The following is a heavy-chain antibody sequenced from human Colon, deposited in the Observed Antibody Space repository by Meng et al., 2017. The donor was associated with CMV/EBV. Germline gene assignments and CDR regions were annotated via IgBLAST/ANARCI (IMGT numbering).Heavy chain of an antibody. CDR2: MNPNNGYT. V-gene: IGHV1-8*01. J-gene: IGHJ4*02. CDR1: GYTITNCD. Sequence: SGYTITNCDIAWVRKAPGQGLEWMGWMNPNNGYTGYAQKFQGRVTMTTDTSINTAYMELSSLSSDDTAVYYCAPNYYDSSGYPFFHYWGQGTLVTVSS. D-gene: IGHD3-22*01. CDR3: APNYYDSSGYPFFHY.